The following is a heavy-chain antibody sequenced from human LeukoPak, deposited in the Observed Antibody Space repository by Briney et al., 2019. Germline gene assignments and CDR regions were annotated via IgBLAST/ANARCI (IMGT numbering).Heavy chain of an antibody. J-gene: IGHJ6*03. CDR1: GFTFSSYG. V-gene: IGHV3-30*18. Sequence: PGGSLRLSCAASGFTFSSYGMHWVRQAPGKGLEWVAVISYDGSNKYYVDSVKGRFTISRDNSKNTLYLQMNSLRAEDTAVYYCAKGPGYMDVWGKGTTVTVSS. CDR3: AKGPGYMDV. CDR2: ISYDGSNK.